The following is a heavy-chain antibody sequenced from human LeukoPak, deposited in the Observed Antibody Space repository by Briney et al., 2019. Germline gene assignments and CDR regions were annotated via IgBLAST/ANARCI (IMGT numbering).Heavy chain of an antibody. CDR3: ARDFLASTFDI. CDR1: GYTFTGYY. V-gene: IGHV1-2*02. CDR2: INPNSGGT. J-gene: IGHJ3*02. Sequence: ASLKVSRKASGYTFTGYYMHWVRQAPGQGLEWMGWINPNSGGTNYAQKFQGRVTMTRDTSTSNACLELSRPRADDTAVYDCARDFLASTFDIWGQGTMVTVSS.